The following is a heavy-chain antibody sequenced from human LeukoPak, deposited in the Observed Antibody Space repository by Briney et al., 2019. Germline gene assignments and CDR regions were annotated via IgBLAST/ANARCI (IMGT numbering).Heavy chain of an antibody. Sequence: PGGSLRLSCAASGFTFSSYAMSWVRQAPGKGLEWVSAISGSGGSTYYADSVKGRFTVSRDNSKNTLYLQMNSPRAEDTAVYYCAKDAVAPGSSGDFFDYWGLGTLVTVSS. D-gene: IGHD3-10*01. CDR3: AKDAVAPGSSGDFFDY. CDR2: ISGSGGST. J-gene: IGHJ4*02. CDR1: GFTFSSYA. V-gene: IGHV3-23*01.